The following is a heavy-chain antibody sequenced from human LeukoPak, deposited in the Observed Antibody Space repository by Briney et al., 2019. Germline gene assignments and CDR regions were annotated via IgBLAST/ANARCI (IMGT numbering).Heavy chain of an antibody. Sequence: AGGSLRLSCAASGFTFSSYAMSWVRQAPGKGLEWVSAISGSGGSTYYADSVKGRFTISRDNSKNTLYLQMNSLRAEDTAVYYCAKAMYDSSGGDAFDIWGQGTMVTVSS. CDR3: AKAMYDSSGGDAFDI. D-gene: IGHD3-22*01. CDR1: GFTFSSYA. V-gene: IGHV3-23*01. J-gene: IGHJ3*02. CDR2: ISGSGGST.